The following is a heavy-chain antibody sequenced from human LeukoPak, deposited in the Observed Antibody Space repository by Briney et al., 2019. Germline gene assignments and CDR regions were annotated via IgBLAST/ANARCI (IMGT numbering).Heavy chain of an antibody. V-gene: IGHV2-70*04. CDR3: ARIMCSGGSCYVDY. J-gene: IGHJ4*02. Sequence: SGPALVKPTQTLTLTCTFSGFSLSTRGMRVSRIRQPPGKALEWLARIHWDDDKFYSTSLKTRLTISKDTSKNQVVLTMTNMDPVDTATYYCARIMCSGGSCYVDYWGQGTLVTVSS. D-gene: IGHD2-15*01. CDR2: IHWDDDK. CDR1: GFSLSTRGMR.